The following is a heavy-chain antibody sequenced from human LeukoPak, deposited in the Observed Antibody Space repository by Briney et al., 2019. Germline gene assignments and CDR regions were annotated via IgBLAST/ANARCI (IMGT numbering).Heavy chain of an antibody. Sequence: GGSLRLSCAASGLTFSSYSMNWVRQAPGKGLEWVSSISSSSSYIYYADSVKGRFTISRDNAKNSLYLQMNSLRAEDTAVYYCARDGPGSGRTEYYYYMDVWGKGTTVTVSS. V-gene: IGHV3-21*01. CDR3: ARDGPGSGRTEYYYYMDV. D-gene: IGHD3-10*01. CDR2: ISSSSSYI. J-gene: IGHJ6*03. CDR1: GLTFSSYS.